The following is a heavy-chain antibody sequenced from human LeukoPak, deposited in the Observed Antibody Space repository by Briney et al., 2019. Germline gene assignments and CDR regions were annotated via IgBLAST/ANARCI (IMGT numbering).Heavy chain of an antibody. CDR3: ARDGANYDFWSGYYTGPGMDV. J-gene: IGHJ6*03. V-gene: IGHV4-59*12. Sequence: SSETLSLTCTVSGGSISSYYWSWIRQPPGKGLEWIGYIYYSGSTYYNPSLRSRVTISVDTSKNQISLRLSSVTAADTAVYYCARDGANYDFWSGYYTGPGMDVWGKETTVTVSS. CDR1: GGSISSYY. D-gene: IGHD3-3*01. CDR2: IYYSGST.